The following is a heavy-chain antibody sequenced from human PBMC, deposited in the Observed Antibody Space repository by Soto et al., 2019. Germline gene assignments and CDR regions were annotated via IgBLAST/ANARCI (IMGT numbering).Heavy chain of an antibody. CDR3: AREIRYYGSGIFDS. J-gene: IGHJ4*02. V-gene: IGHV1-69*01. CDR1: GGTFSRSS. D-gene: IGHD3-10*01. CDR2: IAPLYGTA. Sequence: QVHLVQSGAEVKKPGSSVKVSCRASGGTFSRSSIAWVRQAPGQGLEWMGGIAPLYGTANYAQRLQGRVTITAHESTGTAYMELSGLRAEDTAVHYCAREIRYYGSGIFDSWGQGTLVIVSA.